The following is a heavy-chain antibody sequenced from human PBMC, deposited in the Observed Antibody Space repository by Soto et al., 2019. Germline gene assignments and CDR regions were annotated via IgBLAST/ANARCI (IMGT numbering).Heavy chain of an antibody. CDR2: IYHSGST. D-gene: IGHD6-6*01. V-gene: IGHV4-30-4*01. Sequence: QVQLQESGPGLVKPSQTLSLTCTVSGGSISSGDYYWSWIRQPPGKGLEWIGYIYHSGSTYYNPSLTSRVTISVHTSTNQFSLKLSSVTAADTAVYYCARERPDGARLDPWGQGTLVTVSS. CDR1: GGSISSGDYY. J-gene: IGHJ5*02. CDR3: ARERPDGARLDP.